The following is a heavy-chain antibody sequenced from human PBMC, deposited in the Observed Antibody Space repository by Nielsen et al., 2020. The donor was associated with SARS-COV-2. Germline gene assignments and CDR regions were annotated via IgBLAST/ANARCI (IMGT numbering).Heavy chain of an antibody. CDR3: ARDVPLEDNWNDISGDYFDY. Sequence: GGSLRLSCAASGFTFSSYGMHWVRQAPGKGLEWVAVISYDGSNKYYADSVKGRFTISRDNSKNTLYLQMNSLRAEDTAVYYCARDVPLEDNWNDISGDYFDYWGQGTLVTVSS. V-gene: IGHV3-30*03. CDR1: GFTFSSYG. J-gene: IGHJ4*02. CDR2: ISYDGSNK. D-gene: IGHD1-1*01.